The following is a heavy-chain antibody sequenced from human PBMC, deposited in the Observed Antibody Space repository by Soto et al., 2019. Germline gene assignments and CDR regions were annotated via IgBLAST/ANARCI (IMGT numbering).Heavy chain of an antibody. V-gene: IGHV1-69*01. CDR2: IIPIFGTA. CDR3: ARAEYSSSGTIYWYFDL. D-gene: IGHD6-6*01. J-gene: IGHJ2*01. CDR1: GGTFSSYA. Sequence: QVQLVQSGAEVKKPGSSVKVSCKASGGTFSSYAISWVRQAPGQGLEWMGGIIPIFGTANYAQKFQGSVTITADESTSTAYMELSSLRSEDTAVYYCARAEYSSSGTIYWYFDLWGRGTLVTVSS.